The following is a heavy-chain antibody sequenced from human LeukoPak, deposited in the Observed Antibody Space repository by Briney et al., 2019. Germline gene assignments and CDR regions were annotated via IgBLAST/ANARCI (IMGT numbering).Heavy chain of an antibody. Sequence: ASVKVSCKASGYTFTSYAMHWVRQAPGQRLEWMGWINAGNGNTKYSQKFQGRVTITRDTSASTAYMELSSLRSEDTAVYYCARGPLSQFFDGFFSTLDSWAREPLAPASS. D-gene: IGHD3-9*01. CDR1: GYTFTSYA. V-gene: IGHV1-3*01. J-gene: IGHJ4*02. CDR2: INAGNGNT. CDR3: ARGPLSQFFDGFFSTLDS.